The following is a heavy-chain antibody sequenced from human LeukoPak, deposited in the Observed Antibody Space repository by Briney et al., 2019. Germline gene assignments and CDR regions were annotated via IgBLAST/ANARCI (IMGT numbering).Heavy chain of an antibody. CDR1: GFTFSSYG. V-gene: IGHV3-23*01. CDR2: ISGSGGST. Sequence: GGSLRLSCAASGFTFSSYGMSWVRQAPGKGLEWVSAISGSGGSTYYADSVKGRFTISRDNSKNTLYLQMNSLRAEDTAVYYCAKVGRLWFGEFRGAYFDYWGQGTLVTISS. J-gene: IGHJ4*02. D-gene: IGHD3-10*01. CDR3: AKVGRLWFGEFRGAYFDY.